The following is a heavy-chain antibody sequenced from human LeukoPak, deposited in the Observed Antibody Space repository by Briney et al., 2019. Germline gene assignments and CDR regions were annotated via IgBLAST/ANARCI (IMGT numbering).Heavy chain of an antibody. CDR3: ARESDYYDSSGYDYWYFDL. CDR1: GYSISSGYY. J-gene: IGHJ2*01. CDR2: IYHSGNS. Sequence: PSETLSLTCTVSGYSISSGYYWGWIRQPPGKGLEWIGIIYHSGNSYYNPSLKSRVTMSVDASKNQFSLKLSSVTAADTAVYYCARESDYYDSSGYDYWYFDLWGRGTLVTVSS. V-gene: IGHV4-38-2*02. D-gene: IGHD3-22*01.